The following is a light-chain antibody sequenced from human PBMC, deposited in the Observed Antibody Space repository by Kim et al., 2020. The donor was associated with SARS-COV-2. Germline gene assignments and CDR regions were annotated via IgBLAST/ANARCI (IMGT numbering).Light chain of an antibody. Sequence: PSSLTASVGDRVTITSQASQDASNSVNWYQQKPGRAPKLLIYDASNLDTGVPSRFSGNGFGTEFTFIIANLQPEDVATYYCQQRSTFGQGTKLEI. CDR3: QQRST. J-gene: IGKJ2*01. CDR2: DAS. CDR1: QDASNS. V-gene: IGKV1-33*01.